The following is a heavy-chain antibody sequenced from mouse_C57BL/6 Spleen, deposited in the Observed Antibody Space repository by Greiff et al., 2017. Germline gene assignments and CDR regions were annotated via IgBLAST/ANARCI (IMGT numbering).Heavy chain of an antibody. J-gene: IGHJ2*01. D-gene: IGHD1-1*01. CDR2: IDPEDGDT. CDR3: AYYYGIAFGY. CDR1: GFNIKDYY. V-gene: IGHV14-1*01. Sequence: VQLKESGAELVRPGASVKLSCTASGFNIKDYYMHWVKQRPEQGLEWIGRIDPEDGDTEYAPKFQGKATMTADTSSNTAYLQLSSLTTEDTAVYYCAYYYGIAFGYWGQGTTLTVSS.